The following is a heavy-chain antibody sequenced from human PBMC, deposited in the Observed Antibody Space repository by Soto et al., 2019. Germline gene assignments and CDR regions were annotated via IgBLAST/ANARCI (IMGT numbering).Heavy chain of an antibody. J-gene: IGHJ6*02. V-gene: IGHV1-18*04. CDR1: GYTFISYG. CDR3: ASGNPATFGGITVYYFYGMDV. Sequence: ASVKDSCKASGYTFISYGISWVRQAPGQGLEWMGWISAYSGNTNYAKKFQGRVTITADESTTTAYMELSSLRSEDTAVYYCASGNPATFGGITVYYFYGMDVWGQGTTVTVSS. D-gene: IGHD3-16*02. CDR2: ISAYSGNT.